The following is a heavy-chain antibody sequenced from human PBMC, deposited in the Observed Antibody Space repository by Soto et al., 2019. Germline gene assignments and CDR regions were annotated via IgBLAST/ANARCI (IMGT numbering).Heavy chain of an antibody. CDR3: ARQFALAAAGTDAFDI. V-gene: IGHV4-39*01. CDR2: IYYSGST. Sequence: PSETLSLTCTVSGGSISSSSYYWGWIRQPPGKGLEWIGSIYYSGSTYYNPSLKSRVTISVDTSKNQFSLKLSSVTAADTAVYYCARQFALAAAGTDAFDIWGQGTMVTVS. D-gene: IGHD6-13*01. J-gene: IGHJ3*02. CDR1: GGSISSSSYY.